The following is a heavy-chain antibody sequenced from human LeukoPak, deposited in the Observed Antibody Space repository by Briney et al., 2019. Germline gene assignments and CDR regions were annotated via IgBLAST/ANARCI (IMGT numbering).Heavy chain of an antibody. J-gene: IGHJ6*02. CDR1: GYTFTSYG. CDR3: ATSPPGIDYYYGMDV. D-gene: IGHD1-1*01. V-gene: IGHV1-18*01. Sequence: GASVKVSCKASGYTFTSYGISWVRQAPGQGLEWMGWISAYNGNTNYAQKLQGRVTMTTDTSTSTAYMELRSLRSDDTAVYYCATSPPGIDYYYGMDVWGQGTTDTVSS. CDR2: ISAYNGNT.